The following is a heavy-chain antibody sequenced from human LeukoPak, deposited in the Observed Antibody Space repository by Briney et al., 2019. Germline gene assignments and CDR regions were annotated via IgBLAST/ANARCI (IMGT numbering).Heavy chain of an antibody. Sequence: GGSLRLSCAASGFTFSSYGMHWVRQAPGKGLEWVAFIRYDGSNKYYADSVMGRFTISRDNSKNTLYLQMNSLRAEDTAVYYCARPAGYDFAFDIWGQGTMVTVSS. V-gene: IGHV3-30*02. J-gene: IGHJ3*02. CDR3: ARPAGYDFAFDI. D-gene: IGHD5-12*01. CDR1: GFTFSSYG. CDR2: IRYDGSNK.